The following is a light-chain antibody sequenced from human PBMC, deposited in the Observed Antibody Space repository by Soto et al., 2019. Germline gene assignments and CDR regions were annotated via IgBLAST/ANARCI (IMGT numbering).Light chain of an antibody. CDR2: SNS. V-gene: IGLV1-47*01. Sequence: QSVLTQPPSASETPGQRVTISCSGSSSNIGSNSVHWYQQLPGTAPKLLIYSNSQRPSGVPERISGSKSGTSASLAISGLRSEDEADYCCAAWDDSLSGVVFGGGTKLTVL. CDR3: AAWDDSLSGVV. CDR1: SSNIGSNS. J-gene: IGLJ2*01.